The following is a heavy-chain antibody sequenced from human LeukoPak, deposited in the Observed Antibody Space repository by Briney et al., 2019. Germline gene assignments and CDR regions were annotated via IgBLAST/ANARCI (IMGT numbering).Heavy chain of an antibody. J-gene: IGHJ3*02. CDR1: GFTFSNHG. V-gene: IGHV3-30*02. Sequence: PGGSLRLSCAASGFTFSNHGMHWVRQAPGKGLEWVAFIRYDGTDKYFADSLKGRFTISRDNSKNTLYLQMNSLRPEDTAVYYCAREGAQSGSYLHDAFDIWGQGTMVTVSS. CDR3: AREGAQSGSYLHDAFDI. D-gene: IGHD1-26*01. CDR2: IRYDGTDK.